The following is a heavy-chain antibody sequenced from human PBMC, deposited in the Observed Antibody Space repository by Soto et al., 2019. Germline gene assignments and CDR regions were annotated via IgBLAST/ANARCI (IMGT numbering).Heavy chain of an antibody. CDR1: GFTFSSYW. CDR3: ARAFLYGMDV. V-gene: IGHV3-74*01. J-gene: IGHJ6*02. Sequence: EVQLVESGGGLVQPGGSLRLSCAASGFTFSSYWMHWVRQAPGKGLVWVSRINNDGSITNYADSVKGRFTISRDNAKNTLYLQMNSLRAEDTAVYYCARAFLYGMDVGGQGTTVTVSS. CDR2: INNDGSIT.